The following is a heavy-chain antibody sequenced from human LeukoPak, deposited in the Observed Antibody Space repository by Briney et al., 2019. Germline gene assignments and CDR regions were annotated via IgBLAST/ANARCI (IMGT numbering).Heavy chain of an antibody. CDR3: ARACSGGSCHSYWYYGMDV. D-gene: IGHD2-15*01. CDR2: IIPILGIA. V-gene: IGHV1-69*04. J-gene: IGHJ6*02. CDR1: GGTFSSYA. Sequence: GASVKVSCKASGGTFSSYAISWVRQAPGKGLEWMGRIIPILGIANYAQKFQGRVTITADESTSTAYMELSSLRSEDTAVYYCARACSGGSCHSYWYYGMDVWGQGTTVTVSS.